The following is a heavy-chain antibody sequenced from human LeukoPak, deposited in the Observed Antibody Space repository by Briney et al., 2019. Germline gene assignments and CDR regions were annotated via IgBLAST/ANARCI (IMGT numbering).Heavy chain of an antibody. CDR3: ARDRVVPAAALYAFDI. V-gene: IGHV1-69*05. D-gene: IGHD2-2*01. CDR2: IIPTFGTA. J-gene: IGHJ3*02. CDR1: GGTFSSYA. Sequence: SVKVSCKASGGTFSSYAISWVRQAPGQGLEWMGGIIPTFGTANYAQKFQGRVTITTDESTSTAYMELSSLRSEDTAVYYCARDRVVPAAALYAFDIWGQGTMVTVSS.